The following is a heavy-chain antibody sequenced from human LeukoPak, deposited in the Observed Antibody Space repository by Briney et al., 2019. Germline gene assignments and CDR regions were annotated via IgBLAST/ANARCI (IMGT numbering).Heavy chain of an antibody. CDR2: ISSSGSTI. CDR3: AKDRAYYSDSSGYYLVRAYDY. CDR1: GFTFSSYE. Sequence: GGSLRLSCAASGFTFSSYEMNWVRQAPGKGLEWVSYISSSGSTIYYADSVKGRFTISRDNSKNTLYLQMNSLRAEDTAVYYCAKDRAYYSDSSGYYLVRAYDYWGQGTLVTVSS. J-gene: IGHJ4*02. D-gene: IGHD3-22*01. V-gene: IGHV3-48*03.